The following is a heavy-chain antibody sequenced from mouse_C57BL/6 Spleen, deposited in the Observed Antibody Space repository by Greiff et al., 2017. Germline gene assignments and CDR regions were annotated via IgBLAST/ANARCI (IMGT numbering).Heavy chain of an antibody. J-gene: IGHJ4*01. CDR1: GYSFTSYY. D-gene: IGHD1-1*01. CDR3: ARGGGSYAMDY. Sequence: VKLQQSGPEQVKPGASVKISCKASGYSFTSYYIHWVKQRPGQGLEWIGWIYPGSGNTKYNEKFKGKATLTADTSSSTAYMQLSSLTSEDSAVYYCARGGGSYAMDYWGQGTSVTVSS. V-gene: IGHV1-66*01. CDR2: IYPGSGNT.